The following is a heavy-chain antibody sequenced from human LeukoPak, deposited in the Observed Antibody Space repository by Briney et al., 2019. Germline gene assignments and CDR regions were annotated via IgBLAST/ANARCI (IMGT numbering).Heavy chain of an antibody. D-gene: IGHD5-12*01. V-gene: IGHV1-18*01. CDR1: GYTFTSYG. J-gene: IGHJ5*02. CDR3: ARIEFRAAQMSESRSQYSGYEAP. Sequence: ASVKVSCKASGYTFTSYGISWVRQAPGQGLEWMGWISAYNGKTNYAQKLQGRVTMTTDTSTSTAYMELRSLRSDDTAVYYCARIEFRAAQMSESRSQYSGYEAPWGQGTLVTVSS. CDR2: ISAYNGKT.